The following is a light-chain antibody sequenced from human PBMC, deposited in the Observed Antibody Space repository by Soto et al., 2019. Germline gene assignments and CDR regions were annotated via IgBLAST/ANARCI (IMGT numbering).Light chain of an antibody. CDR2: AAS. Sequence: DIQMTQSPSSLSASVGDRVTITCRASQSISSYLNWYQQKPGKAPKLLIYAASSLQSGVPSRFSGSGSGTDFTLTISSLQPEDFATYYCQQYKRYSLTFGGGTKVEIK. CDR3: QQYKRYSLT. V-gene: IGKV1-39*01. CDR1: QSISSY. J-gene: IGKJ4*01.